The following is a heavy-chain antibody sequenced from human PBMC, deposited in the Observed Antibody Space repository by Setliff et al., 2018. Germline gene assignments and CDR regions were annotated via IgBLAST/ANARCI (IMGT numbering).Heavy chain of an antibody. J-gene: IGHJ4*01. D-gene: IGHD2-8*02. Sequence: ASVKVSCKASGYSFSSNAFKWVRQAPGQTLEWMGWIHAGSSNTLYSQRFQDRITISRDTSATTVHMELSSLRSDDTAVYYCARMSTSGPHYDYWGHGTLVTVSS. CDR3: ARMSTSGPHYDY. CDR1: GYSFSSNA. CDR2: IHAGSSNT. V-gene: IGHV1-3*01.